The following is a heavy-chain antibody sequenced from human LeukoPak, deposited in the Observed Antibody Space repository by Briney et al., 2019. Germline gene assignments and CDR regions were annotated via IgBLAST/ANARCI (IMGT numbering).Heavy chain of an antibody. CDR2: IKSKTDGGTT. V-gene: IGHV3-15*01. J-gene: IGHJ3*02. D-gene: IGHD1-1*01. CDR1: GFTFSNAW. CDR3: TTYTPNPGPDDAFDI. Sequence: GGSLRLSCAASGFTFSNAWMSWVRQAPGKGLEWVGRIKSKTDGGTTDYAAPVKGRFTISRDDSKNTLYLQMNSLKTEDTAVYYCTTYTPNPGPDDAFDIWGQGTMVTVSS.